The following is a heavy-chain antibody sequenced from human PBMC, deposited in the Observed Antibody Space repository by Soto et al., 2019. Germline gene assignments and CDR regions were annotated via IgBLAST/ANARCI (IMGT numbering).Heavy chain of an antibody. V-gene: IGHV1-69*13. Sequence: VASVKVSCKASGGTFSNYAINWVRQAPGQGLEWMGGIIPLFGTPNYAQKFQGRVTITADESTSTAYMELSSLRSEDTAVYYCARERPVGDLWIQLNYFDYWGQGTLVTVSS. CDR1: GGTFSNYA. J-gene: IGHJ4*02. D-gene: IGHD5-18*01. CDR2: IIPLFGTP. CDR3: ARERPVGDLWIQLNYFDY.